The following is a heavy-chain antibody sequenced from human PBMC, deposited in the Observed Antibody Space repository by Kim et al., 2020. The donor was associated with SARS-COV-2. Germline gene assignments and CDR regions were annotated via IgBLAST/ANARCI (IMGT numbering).Heavy chain of an antibody. D-gene: IGHD3-3*02. V-gene: IGHV3-23*01. J-gene: IGHJ3*02. Sequence: YADSVKGRFTISRDNSKNTLYLQMNSLRAEDTAVYYCAKNIFSAKGAFDIWGQGTLVTVSS. CDR3: AKNIFSAKGAFDI.